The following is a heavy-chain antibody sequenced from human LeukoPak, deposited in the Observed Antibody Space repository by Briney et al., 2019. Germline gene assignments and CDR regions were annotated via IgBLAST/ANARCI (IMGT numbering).Heavy chain of an antibody. V-gene: IGHV1-69*13. D-gene: IGHD3-9*01. CDR1: GGTFSSYA. CDR3: ARGGESCDILTGHTP. J-gene: IGHJ5*02. CDR2: IIPIFGTA. Sequence: SVKVSCKASGGTFSSYAISWVRQAPGQGLEWMGGIIPIFGTANYAQKFQGRVTITADESTSTAYMELSSLRSEDTAVYYCARGGESCDILTGHTPWGQGTLVTVSS.